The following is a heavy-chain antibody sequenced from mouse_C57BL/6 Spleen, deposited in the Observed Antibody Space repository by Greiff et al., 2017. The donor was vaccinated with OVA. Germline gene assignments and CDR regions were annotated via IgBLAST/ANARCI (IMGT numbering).Heavy chain of an antibody. J-gene: IGHJ2*01. Sequence: VQLQQSGAELVRPGASVKLSCTASGFNIKDYYMHWVKQRPEQGLEWIGRIDPEDGDTEYAPKFQDKATMTADTSSNTAYLQLSSLTSEDTAVDYCTTHYYGSSYDYWGQGTTLTVSA. V-gene: IGHV14-1*01. CDR3: TTHYYGSSYDY. CDR2: IDPEDGDT. D-gene: IGHD1-1*01. CDR1: GFNIKDYY.